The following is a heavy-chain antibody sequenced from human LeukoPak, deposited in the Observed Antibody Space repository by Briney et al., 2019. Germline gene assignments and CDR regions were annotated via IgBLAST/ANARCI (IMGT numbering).Heavy chain of an antibody. V-gene: IGHV1-3*01. CDR2: INAGNGNT. CDR3: ARDVPYCSGGSCYSPTYAFDY. Sequence: GASVKVSCQASGYTFTSYPMHWVRQAPGQRLEWMGWINAGNGNTKYSQKFQGRVTITRDTSASTAYMELSSLRSEDTAVYYCARDVPYCSGGSCYSPTYAFDYWGQGTLVTVSS. J-gene: IGHJ4*02. D-gene: IGHD2-15*01. CDR1: GYTFTSYP.